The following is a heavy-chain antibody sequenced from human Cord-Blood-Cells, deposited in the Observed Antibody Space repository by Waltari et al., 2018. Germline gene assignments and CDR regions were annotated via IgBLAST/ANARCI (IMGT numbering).Heavy chain of an antibody. CDR3: AKEPTGYSSSWSFDY. J-gene: IGHJ4*02. Sequence: QVQLVESGGGVVQPGRSLRLSCAASGFTFSSYGMNWVRQAPGKGLEWVAVISYDGSNKYYADSVKGRFTISRDNSKNTLYLQMNSLRAEDTAVYYCAKEPTGYSSSWSFDYWGQGTLVTVSS. CDR1: GFTFSSYG. CDR2: ISYDGSNK. V-gene: IGHV3-30*18. D-gene: IGHD6-13*01.